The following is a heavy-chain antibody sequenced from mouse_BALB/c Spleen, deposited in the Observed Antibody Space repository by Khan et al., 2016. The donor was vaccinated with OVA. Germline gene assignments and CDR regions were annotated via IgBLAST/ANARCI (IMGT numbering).Heavy chain of an antibody. J-gene: IGHJ4*01. CDR2: INTYTGEP. D-gene: IGHD2-10*01. V-gene: IGHV9-3-1*01. CDR1: GYTFTNSG. CDR3: ARPPYFSYVLVY. Sequence: QIQLVQSGPELKKPGETVKISCKASGYTFTNSGMNWVKQAPGKGLKWMGWINTYTGEPTYADDFKGRFAFSLETSASTAYLQINNLKSEGTATYFCARPPYFSYVLVYWGQGTSVTVSS.